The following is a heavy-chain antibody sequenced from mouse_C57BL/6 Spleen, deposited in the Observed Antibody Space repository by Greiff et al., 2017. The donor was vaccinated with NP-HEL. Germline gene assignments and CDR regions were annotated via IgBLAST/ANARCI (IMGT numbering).Heavy chain of an antibody. Sequence: EVQRVESGGGLVKPGGSLKLSCAASGFTFSSYAMSWVRQTPEKRLEWVATISDGGSYTYYPDNVKGRFTISRDNAKNNLYLQMSHLKSEDTAMYYGARGSTMVSLSYWYFDVWGTGTTVTVSS. V-gene: IGHV5-4*01. CDR3: ARGSTMVSLSYWYFDV. J-gene: IGHJ1*03. CDR2: ISDGGSYT. D-gene: IGHD2-2*01. CDR1: GFTFSSYA.